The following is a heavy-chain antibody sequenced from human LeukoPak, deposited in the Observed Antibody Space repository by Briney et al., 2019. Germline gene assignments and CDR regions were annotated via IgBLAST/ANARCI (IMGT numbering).Heavy chain of an antibody. CDR3: ARVVGMTYYFDY. Sequence: PGGSLRLSCAASGFTFDDYGMSWVRQAPGKGLEWVSGINWNGGSAGYADSVKGRFTISRDNAKNSLYLQMNSLRAEDTALYYCARVVGMTYYFDYWGQGTLVTVSS. D-gene: IGHD2-21*02. V-gene: IGHV3-20*04. J-gene: IGHJ4*02. CDR2: INWNGGSA. CDR1: GFTFDDYG.